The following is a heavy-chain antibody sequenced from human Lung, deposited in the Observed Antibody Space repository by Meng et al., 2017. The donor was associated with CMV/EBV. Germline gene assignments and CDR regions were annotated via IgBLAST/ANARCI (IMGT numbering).Heavy chain of an antibody. Sequence: SNGVTWRRQGPGQGLEGMGWSSAYKGNTNYTQNRKDRVTMTTDTSTSTANMKLRSLRSDDTAVYYCARDREDSRSRLGVGADSWGQGTLVTVSS. V-gene: IGHV1-18*01. CDR2: SSAYKGNT. CDR1: SNG. CDR3: ARDREDSRSRLGVGADS. J-gene: IGHJ4*02. D-gene: IGHD1-26*01.